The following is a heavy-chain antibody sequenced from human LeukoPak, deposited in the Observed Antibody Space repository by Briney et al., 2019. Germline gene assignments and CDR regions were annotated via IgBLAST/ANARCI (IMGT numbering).Heavy chain of an antibody. D-gene: IGHD1-26*01. CDR2: INPNSGGT. CDR1: GYTFTDYY. CDR3: ARRGNYLAFDY. V-gene: IGHV1-2*02. Sequence: ASVKVSCKASGYTFTDYYMHWVRQAPGQGLEWMGWINPNSGGTNYAQKFQGRVTLTRDTSISTAYMELSSLRSDDTAVYYCARRGNYLAFDYWGQGTLVTVSS. J-gene: IGHJ4*02.